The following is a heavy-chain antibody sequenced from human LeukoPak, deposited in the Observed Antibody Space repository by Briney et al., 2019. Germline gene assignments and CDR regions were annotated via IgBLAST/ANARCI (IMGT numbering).Heavy chain of an antibody. J-gene: IGHJ4*02. Sequence: ASVKVSCKASGYTFTSYGISWVRQAPGQGLEWMGWINAYNDNTNYAQRLQGRVTMTTDTSTSTAYMELRSLRSDDTAVYYCARDLIAVAGSDFDYWGQGTLVTVSS. CDR3: ARDLIAVAGSDFDY. CDR2: INAYNDNT. D-gene: IGHD6-19*01. CDR1: GYTFTSYG. V-gene: IGHV1-18*01.